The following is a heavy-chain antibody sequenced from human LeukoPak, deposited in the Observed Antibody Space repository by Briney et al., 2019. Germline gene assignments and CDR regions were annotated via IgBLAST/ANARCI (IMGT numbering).Heavy chain of an antibody. V-gene: IGHV4-61*02. Sequence: PSETLSLTCTVSGGSISSGSYHWSWIRQPAGKGLEWIGRIYTSGSTNYNPSLKSRVTISVDMSKNQFSLKLSSVTASDTAVYYCATQMLLCHYYWGQGTLVTISS. CDR3: ATQMLLCHYY. J-gene: IGHJ4*02. CDR1: GGSISSGSYH. D-gene: IGHD3-10*01. CDR2: IYTSGST.